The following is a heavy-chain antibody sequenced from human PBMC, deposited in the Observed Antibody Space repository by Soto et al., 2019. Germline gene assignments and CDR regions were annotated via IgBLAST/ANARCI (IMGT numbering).Heavy chain of an antibody. CDR1: GGSVDSNRYY. CDR2: IN. CDR3: ARAWGRDGFDY. J-gene: IGHJ4*02. Sequence: SETLSLTCTVSGGSVDSNRYYWSWIRQPPGKGLEWIGEINHYNPSLKSRVTISVDTSKNQFSLKLNSVTAADTAVYNCARAWGRDGFDYWGQGTLVTVSS. D-gene: IGHD3-16*01. V-gene: IGHV4-39*07.